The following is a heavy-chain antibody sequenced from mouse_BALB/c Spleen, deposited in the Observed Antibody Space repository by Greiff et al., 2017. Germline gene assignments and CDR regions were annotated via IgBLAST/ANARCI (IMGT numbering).Heavy chain of an antibody. Sequence: DVQLVESGGGLVQPGGSRKLSCAASGFTFSDYGMAWVRQAPGKGPEWVAFISNLAYSIYYADTVTGRFTISRENAKNTLYLEMSSLRSEDTAMYYCARAKTARATWFAYWGQGTLVTVSA. J-gene: IGHJ3*01. V-gene: IGHV5-15*02. CDR2: ISNLAYSI. D-gene: IGHD3-2*01. CDR3: ARAKTARATWFAY. CDR1: GFTFSDYG.